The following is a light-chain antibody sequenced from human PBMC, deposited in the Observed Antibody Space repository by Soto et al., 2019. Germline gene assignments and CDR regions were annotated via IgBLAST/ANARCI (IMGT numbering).Light chain of an antibody. CDR3: QQLNSYPLT. Sequence: IPLTQSPSSLSASVGDRVTITCRASQGISSYLAWYQQKPGKAPKLLIYAASTLKSGVPSRFSGSGSGTDFTLTISSLQPEDFATYYCQQLNSYPLTFGGGTKVEIK. J-gene: IGKJ4*01. CDR2: AAS. V-gene: IGKV1-9*01. CDR1: QGISSY.